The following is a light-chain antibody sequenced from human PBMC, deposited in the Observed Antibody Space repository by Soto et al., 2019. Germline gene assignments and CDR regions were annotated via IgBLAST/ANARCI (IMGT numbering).Light chain of an antibody. CDR2: TAL. V-gene: IGKV1-39*01. CDR3: QQSYSAPPT. CDR1: QSINNY. J-gene: IGKJ4*01. Sequence: IQMTQSPSSLSASIGDTVTITCRASQSINNYLNWYQRKPGRAPKLLMHTALILQSEVPSRFSGSASGTDFTLTINSLQPEDSATYYCQQSYSAPPTFGGGTKVEIK.